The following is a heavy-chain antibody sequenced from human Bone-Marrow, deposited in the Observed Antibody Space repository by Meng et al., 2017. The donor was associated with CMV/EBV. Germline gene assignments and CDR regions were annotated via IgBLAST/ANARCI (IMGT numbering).Heavy chain of an antibody. Sequence: GGSLRLSCAASGFTFSSYWMHWVRQAPGKGLVWVSRINSDGSSTSYADSVKGRFTISRDNAKNTLYLQMNSLRAEDTAVYFCAREYSSYYYYYYGMDVWGQGNTVTVSS. CDR1: GFTFSSYW. V-gene: IGHV3-74*01. CDR3: AREYSSYYYYYYGMDV. CDR2: INSDGSST. J-gene: IGHJ6*02. D-gene: IGHD6-6*01.